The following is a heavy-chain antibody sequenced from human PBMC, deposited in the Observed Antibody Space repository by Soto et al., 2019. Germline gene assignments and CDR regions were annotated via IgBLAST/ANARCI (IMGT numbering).Heavy chain of an antibody. CDR2: TIPIFGTA. CDR1: GGTFSSYA. D-gene: IGHD5-12*01. CDR3: ARSDRVATVKGYYYGMDV. V-gene: IGHV1-69*13. J-gene: IGHJ6*02. Sequence: SVKVSCKASGGTFSSYAITWVRQTPGQGLEWMGGTIPIFGTANYALKFQGRVTIAADESTSTAYMELSSLRSEDTAVYYCARSDRVATVKGYYYGMDVWGQGTTVTVSS.